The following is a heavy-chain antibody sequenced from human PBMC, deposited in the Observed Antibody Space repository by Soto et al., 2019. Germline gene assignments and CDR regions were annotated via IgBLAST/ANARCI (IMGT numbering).Heavy chain of an antibody. V-gene: IGHV1-8*01. D-gene: IGHD3-22*01. CDR3: TRRARIGKQLWLPFDS. J-gene: IGHJ4*02. CDR2: MNPNSGNT. CDR1: GYTFRDYD. Sequence: QVQLVQSGAEVKKPGASVMVSCKASGYTFRDYDINWVRQASGQGLEWMGWMNPNSGNTAYAQKFQGRVTMTGDTTTNTAYMELSSLTSAYTAVYFCTRRARIGKQLWLPFDSWAQGTLVTVSS.